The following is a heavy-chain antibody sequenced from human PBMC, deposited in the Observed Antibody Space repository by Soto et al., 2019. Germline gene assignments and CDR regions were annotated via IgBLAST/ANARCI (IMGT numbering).Heavy chain of an antibody. D-gene: IGHD2-15*01. CDR1: GFTLSSYD. Sequence: GGSLRLSCAASGFTLSSYDMHWVRQATGKGLEWVSAIGTAGDTYYAGSVKGRFTISRENAKNSLYLQMNSLRAEDTALYYCARTIYCSGSTCYNNWFDPWGQGTLVTVSS. J-gene: IGHJ5*02. CDR2: IGTAGDT. V-gene: IGHV3-13*01. CDR3: ARTIYCSGSTCYNNWFDP.